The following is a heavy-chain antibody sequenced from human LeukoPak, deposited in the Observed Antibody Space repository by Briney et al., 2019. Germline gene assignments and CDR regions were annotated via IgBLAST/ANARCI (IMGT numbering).Heavy chain of an antibody. Sequence: SETLSLTCAVYGGSFSGYYWSWIRQPPGKGLEWIGEINHSGSTNYNPSLKSRVTISVDTSKNQFSLKLSSVTAADTAVYYCARSLRSGYYYYFYYLDVWGKGTTVTVSS. CDR1: GGSFSGYY. D-gene: IGHD6-25*01. CDR3: ARSLRSGYYYYFYYLDV. CDR2: INHSGST. V-gene: IGHV4-34*01. J-gene: IGHJ6*03.